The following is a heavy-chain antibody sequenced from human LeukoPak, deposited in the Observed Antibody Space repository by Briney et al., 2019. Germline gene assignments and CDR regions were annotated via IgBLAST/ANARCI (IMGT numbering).Heavy chain of an antibody. Sequence: SETLSLTCTVSGGSVSSSTYYWGWIRQPPGKGLEWIGNIYYSGSTAYNPSNPSLKSRVTISVDTSKNQFSLTLSSVTAADPAVYYCARHRSAAAGPYFDYWGQGMLVTVSS. V-gene: IGHV4-39*01. CDR2: IYYSGST. CDR3: ARHRSAAAGPYFDY. J-gene: IGHJ4*02. D-gene: IGHD6-13*01. CDR1: GGSVSSSTYY.